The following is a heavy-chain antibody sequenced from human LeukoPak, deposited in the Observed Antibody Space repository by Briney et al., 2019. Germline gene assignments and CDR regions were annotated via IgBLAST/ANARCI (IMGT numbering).Heavy chain of an antibody. D-gene: IGHD3-3*01. V-gene: IGHV4-31*03. CDR1: GGSISSGGYY. J-gene: IGHJ5*02. CDR3: ARVASGAYDFWSGYYRTEPICWFDP. Sequence: SETLSLTCTVSGGSISSGGYYWSWIRQHPGQGLEWIGYIYYSGSTYYNPSLKSRVTISVDTSKNQFSLKLSSVTAADTAVYYCARVASGAYDFWSGYYRTEPICWFDPWGQGTLVTVSS. CDR2: IYYSGST.